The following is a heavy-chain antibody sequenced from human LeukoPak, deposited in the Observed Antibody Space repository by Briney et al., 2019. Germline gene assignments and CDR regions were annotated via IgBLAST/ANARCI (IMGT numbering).Heavy chain of an antibody. Sequence: LRLSCAASGXTVSDYYMNWIRQPPGKGLEWIGYIYYSGSTYYNPSLKSRVTISVDTSKNQFSLKLSSVTAADTAVYYCARARSLQWLLPRMFDYWGQGTLITVSS. D-gene: IGHD3-22*01. CDR3: ARARSLQWLLPRMFDY. J-gene: IGHJ4*02. V-gene: IGHV4-30-4*08. CDR1: GXTVSDYY. CDR2: IYYSGST.